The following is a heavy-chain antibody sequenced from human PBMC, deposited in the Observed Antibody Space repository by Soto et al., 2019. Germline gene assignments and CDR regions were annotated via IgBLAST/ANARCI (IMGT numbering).Heavy chain of an antibody. CDR2: INPSGGST. CDR1: GYTFTSYG. CDR3: ARAPRVTYYYDSSGYSDAFDI. J-gene: IGHJ3*02. V-gene: IGHV1-46*01. D-gene: IGHD3-22*01. Sequence: ASVKVSCKASGYTFTSYGISWVRQAPGQGLEWMGIINPSGGSTSYAQKFQGRVTMTRDTSTSTVYMELSSLRSEDTAVYYCARAPRVTYYYDSSGYSDAFDIWGQGTMVTVSS.